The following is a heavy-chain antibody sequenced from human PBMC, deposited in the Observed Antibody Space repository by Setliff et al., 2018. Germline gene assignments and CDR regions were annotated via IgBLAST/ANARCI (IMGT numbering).Heavy chain of an antibody. J-gene: IGHJ6*03. CDR2: IIHSGST. CDR1: GGSFSGYY. Sequence: PSETLSLTCAVYGGSFSGYYWSWIRQPPGKRPEWIGEIIHSGSTNYNPSLKSRVTISMDTSKNQFSLKVSSVTAADTAVYYCAREQWLDPPGYYYMDVWAKGTTVTVSS. D-gene: IGHD6-19*01. V-gene: IGHV4-34*12. CDR3: AREQWLDPPGYYYMDV.